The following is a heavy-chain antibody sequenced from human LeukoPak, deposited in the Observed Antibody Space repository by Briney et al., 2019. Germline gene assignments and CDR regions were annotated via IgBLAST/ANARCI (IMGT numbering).Heavy chain of an antibody. CDR1: GFTFDDYA. CDR3: ARSGTKYYYYYYMDV. Sequence: GGSLRLSCAASGFTFDDYAMHWVRQAPGKGLEWVSLISWDGGSTYYADSVKGRFTISRDNGKNSLYLQMNSLRAEDTALYYCARSGTKYYYYYYMDVWGKGATVTVSS. J-gene: IGHJ6*03. D-gene: IGHD1-14*01. V-gene: IGHV3-43D*03. CDR2: ISWDGGST.